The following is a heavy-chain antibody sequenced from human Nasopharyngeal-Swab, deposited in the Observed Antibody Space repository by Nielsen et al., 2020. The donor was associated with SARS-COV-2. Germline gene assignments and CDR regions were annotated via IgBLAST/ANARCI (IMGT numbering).Heavy chain of an antibody. CDR3: ARTQYDFWSGYRYYYYGMDV. CDR2: IYHSGST. CDR1: GGSISSSNW. V-gene: IGHV4-4*02. J-gene: IGHJ6*02. Sequence: SETLSLTCAVSGGSISSSNWWSWVRQPPGKGLEWIGEIYHSGSTNYNPSLKSRVTISVDKSKNQFSLKLSSVTAADTAVYYCARTQYDFWSGYRYYYYGMDVWGQGTTVTVSS. D-gene: IGHD3-3*01.